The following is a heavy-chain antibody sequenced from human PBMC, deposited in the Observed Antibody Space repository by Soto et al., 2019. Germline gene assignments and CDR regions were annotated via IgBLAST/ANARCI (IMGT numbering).Heavy chain of an antibody. CDR1: GGTFSSYT. J-gene: IGHJ4*02. CDR3: ARDQDYYGSGSLH. D-gene: IGHD3-10*01. Sequence: QVQLVQSGAEVKKPGSSVKVSCKASGGTFSSYTISWVRQAPGQGLEWMGRIIPILGIANYAQKFQGRVTXTXDXSTSTAYMELSSLRSEDTAVYYCARDQDYYGSGSLHGGQGTLVTVSS. V-gene: IGHV1-69*08. CDR2: IIPILGIA.